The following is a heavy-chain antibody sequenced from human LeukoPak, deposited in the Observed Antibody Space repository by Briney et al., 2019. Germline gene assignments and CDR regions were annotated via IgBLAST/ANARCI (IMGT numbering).Heavy chain of an antibody. J-gene: IGHJ1*01. V-gene: IGHV3-7*03. CDR2: IKQDGSEK. Sequence: GGSPRLSCAASGFTFSSYWMSWVRQAPGKGLEWAANIKQDGSEKYYVDSVKGRFTISRDNAKNSLYLQMNSLRAEDTALYYCAKESPGEYFQHWGQGTLVTVSS. CDR1: GFTFSSYW. CDR3: AKESPGEYFQH. D-gene: IGHD1-14*01.